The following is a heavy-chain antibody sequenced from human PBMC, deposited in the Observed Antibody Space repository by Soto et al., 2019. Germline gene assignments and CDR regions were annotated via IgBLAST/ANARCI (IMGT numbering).Heavy chain of an antibody. CDR2: IYYSGST. CDR1: GGSISSGDYY. CDR3: ARDSPYYYDSS. J-gene: IGHJ4*02. D-gene: IGHD3-22*01. Sequence: SETLSLTCTVPGGSISSGDYYWSWIRQPPGKGLEWIGYIYYSGSTYYNPSLKSRVTISVDTSKNQFSLKLSSVTAADTAVYYCARDSPYYYDSSWGQGTLVTVSS. V-gene: IGHV4-30-4*01.